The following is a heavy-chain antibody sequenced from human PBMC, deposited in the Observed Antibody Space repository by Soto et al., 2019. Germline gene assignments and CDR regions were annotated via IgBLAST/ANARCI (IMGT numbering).Heavy chain of an antibody. CDR2: IYYSGST. CDR3: GRIYYEGVFAY. D-gene: IGHD3-22*01. J-gene: IGHJ1*01. V-gene: IGHV4-39*01. Sequence: SETLSLTCTVSGGSISSYYWGWIRQPPGKGLEWIGSIYYSGSTYYNPSLKSRVTISVDTSKNQFSLKLSSVTAADTAVYYCGRIYYEGVFAYWARGTSVPVSA. CDR1: GGSISSYY.